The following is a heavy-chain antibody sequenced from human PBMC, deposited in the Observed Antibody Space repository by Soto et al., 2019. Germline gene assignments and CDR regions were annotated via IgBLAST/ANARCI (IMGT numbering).Heavy chain of an antibody. CDR2: ISSRSTYI. V-gene: IGHV3-21*01. J-gene: IGHJ2*01. CDR3: ASMGEQLVPAYFDL. D-gene: IGHD6-13*01. CDR1: GFTFSTYS. Sequence: EVQLVESGGGLVKPGGSLRLSCAASGFTFSTYSMNWVRQAPGKGLEWVSCISSRSTYIYYADSVRGRFTISRDNAKNSQYLQMNSLRADDTAVYYCASMGEQLVPAYFDLWGRGTLVTVSS.